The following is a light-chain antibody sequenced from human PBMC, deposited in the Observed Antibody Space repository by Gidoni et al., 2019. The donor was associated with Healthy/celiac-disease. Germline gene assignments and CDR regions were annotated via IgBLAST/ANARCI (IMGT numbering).Light chain of an antibody. CDR3: QQYDNLPPFT. CDR1: QDLSNY. V-gene: IGKV1-33*01. Sequence: DIQMTQSPSSLSASVGDRVTITCQASQDLSNYLNWYQQKPGKAPKLLIYDASNLETGVPSRFSGRGSGTDFTFTISSLQPEDSATYYCQQYDNLPPFTFGPGTKVDIK. CDR2: DAS. J-gene: IGKJ3*01.